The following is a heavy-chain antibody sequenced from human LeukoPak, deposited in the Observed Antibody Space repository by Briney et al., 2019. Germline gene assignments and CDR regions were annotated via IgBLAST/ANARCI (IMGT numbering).Heavy chain of an antibody. D-gene: IGHD3-3*01. CDR1: GYTFTKYY. J-gene: IGHJ4*02. V-gene: IGHV1-46*01. CDR3: AKDARTISCLDY. Sequence: ASVKVSCKASGYTFTKYYIHWVRQAPGQGLEWMGVINSNSDGTTYTQKFLGRVTMTRDTSTSTAYMELSSLRSEDTAVYYCAKDARTISCLDYWGQGTLVTVSS. CDR2: INSNSDGT.